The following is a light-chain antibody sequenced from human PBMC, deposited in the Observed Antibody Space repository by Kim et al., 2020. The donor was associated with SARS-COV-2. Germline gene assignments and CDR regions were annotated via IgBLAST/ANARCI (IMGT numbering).Light chain of an antibody. J-gene: IGKJ1*01. Sequence: SPGERATLSCRASQRVSTNHLAWYQQKPGQAPRLLIYDASSRATGIPDRFSGSGSGTDFTLTINRLELEDFAVYYCQQYDSSPWTFGQGTKVDIK. CDR1: QRVSTNH. CDR3: QQYDSSPWT. CDR2: DAS. V-gene: IGKV3-20*01.